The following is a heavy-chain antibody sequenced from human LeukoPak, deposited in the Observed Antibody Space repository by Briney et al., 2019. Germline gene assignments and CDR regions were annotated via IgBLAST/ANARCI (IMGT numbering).Heavy chain of an antibody. D-gene: IGHD3-22*01. Sequence: SETLSLTCSVSGYSIRSGYYWGWIRPPPGKGLEWIGSAYDSVTIYYNPSLKSRVTISIDTSKNQVSLKLSSVTAADTAVYYCARSDDSTGYLVPQIDYWGQGTLVTVSS. CDR3: ARSDDSTGYLVPQIDY. CDR2: AYDSVTI. V-gene: IGHV4-38-2*02. J-gene: IGHJ4*02. CDR1: GYSIRSGYY.